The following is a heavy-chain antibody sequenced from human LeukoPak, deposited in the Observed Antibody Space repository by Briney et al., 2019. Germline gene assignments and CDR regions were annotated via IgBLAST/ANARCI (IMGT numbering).Heavy chain of an antibody. CDR2: IYYSGST. D-gene: IGHD6-19*01. J-gene: IGHJ4*02. CDR3: ARGSGWYYY. V-gene: IGHV4-59*01. CDR1: GGSISSY. Sequence: PSETLSLTCTVSGGSISSYWSWIRQSPGKGLEWIGCIYYSGSTNYNPSLKSRVSISVDTSKDQFSLKLSPVTAADTAVYYCARGSGWYYYWGQGTLVTVSS.